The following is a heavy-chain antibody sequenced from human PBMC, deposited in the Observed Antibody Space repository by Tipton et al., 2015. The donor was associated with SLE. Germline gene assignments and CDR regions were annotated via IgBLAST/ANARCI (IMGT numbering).Heavy chain of an antibody. CDR3: ARAADYYYMDG. J-gene: IGHJ6*03. CDR2: IYYSGST. Sequence: LRLSCTVSGGPISSSSYYWGWIRQPPGKGLEWIGSIYYSGSTHYNPSLKSRVTISVDTAKNQFSLKLSSVTAADTAVYYCARAADYYYMDGWGKGTTVTVSS. CDR1: GGPISSSSYY. V-gene: IGHV4-39*07.